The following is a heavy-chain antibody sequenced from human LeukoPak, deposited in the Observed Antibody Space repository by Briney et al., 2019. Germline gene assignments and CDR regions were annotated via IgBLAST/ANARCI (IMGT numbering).Heavy chain of an antibody. CDR3: AGGYYSSYYYGMDV. CDR2: ISYDGSNK. J-gene: IGHJ6*02. V-gene: IGHV3-30*14. Sequence: KGLEWVAVISYDGSNKYYADSVKGRFTISRDNSKNMLYLQMNSLRAEDTAVYFCAGGYYSSYYYGMDVWGQGTTVTVSS. D-gene: IGHD3-22*01.